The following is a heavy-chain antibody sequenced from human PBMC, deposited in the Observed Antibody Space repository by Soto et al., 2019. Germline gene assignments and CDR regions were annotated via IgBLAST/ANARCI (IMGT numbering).Heavy chain of an antibody. CDR3: TTDHSDPTVTGYYYYYYMDV. CDR1: GFTFSNAW. V-gene: IGHV3-15*01. J-gene: IGHJ6*03. D-gene: IGHD4-4*01. CDR2: IKSKTDGGTT. Sequence: GGSLRLSCAASGFTFSNAWMSWVRQAPGKGLEWVGRIKSKTDGGTTDYAAPVKGRFTISRDDSKNTLYLQMNSLKTEDTAVYYCTTDHSDPTVTGYYYYYYMDVWGKGTTVTVSS.